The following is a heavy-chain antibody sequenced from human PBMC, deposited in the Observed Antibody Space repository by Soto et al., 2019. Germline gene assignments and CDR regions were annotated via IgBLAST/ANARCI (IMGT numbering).Heavy chain of an antibody. V-gene: IGHV3-23*01. D-gene: IGHD6-13*01. CDR2: ITGSGDST. CDR3: AKDPLKYSSSWYLEWWFDP. J-gene: IGHJ5*02. Sequence: EVQLLESGGGLVQPGESLRLSCAASGFTFSNYAIRWVRQAPGKGLEWVSSITGSGDSTYYADSVKGRFTISRDNSKNTLYLQMNSLRVEDTAVYYCAKDPLKYSSSWYLEWWFDPWGQGTLVTVSS. CDR1: GFTFSNYA.